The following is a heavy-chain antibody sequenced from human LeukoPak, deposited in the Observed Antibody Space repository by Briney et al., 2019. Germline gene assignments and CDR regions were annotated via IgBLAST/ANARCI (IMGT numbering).Heavy chain of an antibody. CDR2: IMPMFGAP. CDR1: GGSFSTYT. Sequence: SVKVSCKASGGSFSTYTIAWVRQAPGQGLEWMGGIMPMFGAPSYAQKFQGRVTVTTDESTSTAYMEMRSLRFEDTAIYYCARVDRYYFYLDVWGKGTTVTVSS. J-gene: IGHJ6*03. CDR3: ARVDRYYFYLDV. V-gene: IGHV1-69*05.